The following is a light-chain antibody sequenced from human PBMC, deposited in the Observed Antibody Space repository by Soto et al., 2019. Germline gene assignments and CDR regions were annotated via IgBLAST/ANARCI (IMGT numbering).Light chain of an antibody. J-gene: IGKJ4*01. CDR1: QTINNY. Sequence: DIQMTQSPSSLSASVGDRVTITCRTSQTINNYLNWYQQKPGRAPQLLIYAASSLQSGVSSRFSGSGSGTDFTLTISNLQPEDFATYYCQQSYNVPRAFGGGTKVDIK. V-gene: IGKV1-39*01. CDR3: QQSYNVPRA. CDR2: AAS.